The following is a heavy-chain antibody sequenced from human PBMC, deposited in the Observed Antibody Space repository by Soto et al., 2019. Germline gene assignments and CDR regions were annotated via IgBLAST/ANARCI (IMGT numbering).Heavy chain of an antibody. J-gene: IGHJ5*02. CDR3: ARDYGGSSGWFDP. CDR2: MNPNSGNT. V-gene: IGHV1-8*01. D-gene: IGHD2-15*01. CDR1: GYTFTSYD. Sequence: QVQLVQSGAEVKKPGASVKVSCKASGYTFTSYDINWVRQATGQGLEWLGWMNPNSGNTGYAQRFQGGVTMTRNPSISTAYMELSSLTYEDTAVYYCARDYGGSSGWFDPWGLGTLVTVTS.